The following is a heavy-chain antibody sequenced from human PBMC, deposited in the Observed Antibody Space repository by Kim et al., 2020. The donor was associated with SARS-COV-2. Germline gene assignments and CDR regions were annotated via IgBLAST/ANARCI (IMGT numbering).Heavy chain of an antibody. V-gene: IGHV4-34*01. J-gene: IGHJ2*01. CDR2: INHSGST. CDR1: GGSFSGYY. CDR3: ARLATQYWYFDL. Sequence: SETLSLTCAVYGGSFSGYYWSWIRQPPGKGLEWIGEINHSGSTNYNPSLKSRVTISVDTSKNQFSLKLSSVTAADTAVYYCARLATQYWYFDLWGRGTLVTVSS.